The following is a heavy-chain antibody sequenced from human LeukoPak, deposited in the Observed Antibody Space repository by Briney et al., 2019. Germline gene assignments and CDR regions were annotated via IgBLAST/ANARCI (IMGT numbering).Heavy chain of an antibody. CDR2: INHSGST. D-gene: IGHD3-22*01. J-gene: IGHJ3*02. Sequence: SETLSLTCAVYGGSFSGYYWSWIRQPPGKGLEWIGEINHSGSTNYNPSLKSRVTMSVDTSKNQFSLKLSSVTAADTAVYYCARANYYDSSGYSRGAFDIWGQGTMVTVSS. V-gene: IGHV4-34*01. CDR1: GGSFSGYY. CDR3: ARANYYDSSGYSRGAFDI.